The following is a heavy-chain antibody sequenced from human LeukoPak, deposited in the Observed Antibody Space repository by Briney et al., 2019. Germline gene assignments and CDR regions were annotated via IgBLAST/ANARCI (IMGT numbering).Heavy chain of an antibody. CDR1: GYTFTGYY. CDR2: INPNSGGT. D-gene: IGHD4-17*01. J-gene: IGHJ6*02. Sequence: ASVKVSCKASGYTFTGYYMHWVRQAPGQGLEWMGWINPNSGGTNYAQKFQGRVTMTRDTSISTAYMELSSLRSEDTAVYYCARVGRGDYGDSTAYYYYYGMDVWGQGTTVTVSS. CDR3: ARVGRGDYGDSTAYYYYYGMDV. V-gene: IGHV1-2*02.